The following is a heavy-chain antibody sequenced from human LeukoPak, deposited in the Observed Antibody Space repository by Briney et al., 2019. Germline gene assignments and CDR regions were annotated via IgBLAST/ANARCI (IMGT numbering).Heavy chain of an antibody. D-gene: IGHD3-10*01. V-gene: IGHV4-30-2*01. J-gene: IGHJ4*02. Sequence: SETLSLTCTVSGGSISSGGYYWSWIRQPPGKGLEWIGYVYHSGSTYYNPSLKSRVTISVDRSKNQFSLELSSVTAADTAVYYCSYGSGSSFFDYWGQGTLVTVSS. CDR2: VYHSGST. CDR1: GGSISSGGYY. CDR3: SYGSGSSFFDY.